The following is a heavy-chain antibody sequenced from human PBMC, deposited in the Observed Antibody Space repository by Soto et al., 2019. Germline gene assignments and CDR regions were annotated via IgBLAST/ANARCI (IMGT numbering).Heavy chain of an antibody. CDR2: IYYSGST. Sequence: QLQLQESGPGLVKPSETLSLTCTVSGGSISSSSYYWGWIRQPPGKGLEWIGSIYYSGSTYYNPSLKSRVTISVDTSKNQFSLKLSSVTAADTAVYYCARGTLVVVAARNWFDPWGQGTLVTVSS. J-gene: IGHJ5*02. D-gene: IGHD2-15*01. CDR3: ARGTLVVVAARNWFDP. V-gene: IGHV4-39*01. CDR1: GGSISSSSYY.